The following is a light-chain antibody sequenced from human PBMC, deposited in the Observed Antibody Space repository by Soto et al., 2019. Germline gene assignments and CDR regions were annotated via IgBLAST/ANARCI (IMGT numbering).Light chain of an antibody. V-gene: IGKV1-5*01. CDR2: NAD. CDR3: QEYNSDSWT. Sequence: DIQMTQSPSTLSASVGDRVTITCRASQDINRWLAWYQQKPGKAPKMLIYNADTLESGVPSRFSGSGYGTEFILTISRLQPDDFATYYCQEYNSDSWTFGQGTKVDIK. J-gene: IGKJ1*01. CDR1: QDINRW.